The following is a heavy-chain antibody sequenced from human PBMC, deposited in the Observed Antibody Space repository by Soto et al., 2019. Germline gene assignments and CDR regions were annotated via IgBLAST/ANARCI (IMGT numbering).Heavy chain of an antibody. CDR1: GGSISSYY. V-gene: IGHV4-59*01. CDR3: ARVRGGAAASRVQVTEAAFDI. CDR2: IYYSGST. Sequence: SETLSLTCTVSGGSISSYYWSWIRQPPGKGLEWIGYIYYSGSTNYNPSLKSRVTISVDTSKNQFSLKLSSVTAADTAVYYCARVRGGAAASRVQVTEAAFDIWGQGTMVTVSS. J-gene: IGHJ3*02. D-gene: IGHD6-13*01.